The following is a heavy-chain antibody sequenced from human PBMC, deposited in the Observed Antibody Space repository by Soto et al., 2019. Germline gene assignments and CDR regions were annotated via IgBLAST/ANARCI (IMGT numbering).Heavy chain of an antibody. CDR1: GFSVSRSY. Sequence: QLVESGGGLVQPGGSLRLSCAASGFSVSRSYMTWVRQAPGKGLEWVSIIDLGGIAHYTDSVKGRFTISRDSSQNTLYLQMTSLRAEDTAVYFCARYPFSDYYYYGLDVWGQGTTVTVSS. D-gene: IGHD3-3*02. V-gene: IGHV3-66*01. J-gene: IGHJ6*02. CDR3: ARYPFSDYYYYGLDV. CDR2: IDLGGIA.